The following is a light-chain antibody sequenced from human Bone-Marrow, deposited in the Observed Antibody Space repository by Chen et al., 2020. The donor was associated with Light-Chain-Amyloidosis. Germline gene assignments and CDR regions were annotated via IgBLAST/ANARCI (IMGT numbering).Light chain of an antibody. V-gene: IGLV3-21*02. J-gene: IGLJ3*02. CDR1: NIGSTS. CDR2: DDS. Sequence: SYVLTQPSSVSVAPGQTATIACGGNNIGSTSVHWYQQTPGQAPLLVVYDDSDRPSGIPERVSGSNSGNTATRPISRVEAGDEADYYCQVWDRSSDRPVFGGGTKLTVL. CDR3: QVWDRSSDRPV.